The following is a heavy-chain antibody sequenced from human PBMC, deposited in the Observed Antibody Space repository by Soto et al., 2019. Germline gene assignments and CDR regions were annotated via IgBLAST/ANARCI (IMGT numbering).Heavy chain of an antibody. V-gene: IGHV1-18*01. Sequence: SVKVSCKSSGYRFETYAMSWVRQAPGQGLEWMGWISSYNIDTYYAPKFQDRVTMTKDTSTGTAYMELRSLRSDDTAVYYCERGHGEIIGAMDVWGQGTTGTVS. CDR2: ISSYNIDT. CDR1: GYRFETYA. D-gene: IGHD3-3*01. CDR3: ERGHGEIIGAMDV. J-gene: IGHJ6*02.